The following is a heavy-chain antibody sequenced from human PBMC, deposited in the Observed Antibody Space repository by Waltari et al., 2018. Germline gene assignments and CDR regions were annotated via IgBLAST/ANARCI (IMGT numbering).Heavy chain of an antibody. CDR1: GFTFSSFW. CDR2: LRTESSDT. J-gene: IGHJ6*02. Sequence: EEQLVESGGGLVQPGDSLRLSCAASGFTFSSFWLNWVRQAPGKGPLCGSRLRTESSDTTYADSFKGRFTIARDNASNTLYLQMNRLSAEDTAVYFCARVSRRTYRSPVPGRHYYYGMDVWGQGTTVTVSS. CDR3: ARVSRRTYRSPVPGRHYYYGMDV. D-gene: IGHD1-1*01. V-gene: IGHV3-74*03.